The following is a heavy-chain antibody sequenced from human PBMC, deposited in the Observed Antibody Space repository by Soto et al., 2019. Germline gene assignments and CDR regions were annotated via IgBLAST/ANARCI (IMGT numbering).Heavy chain of an antibody. CDR3: AKRGWNDQAYHSYYDMEV. Sequence: PGESLKISCQGSGYSFASYWIGWVRQMPGKGLEWVERIDPRASYINATPSFQGRVTLPADKSSGTAYLQWSSLEASDTGIYYCAKRGWNDQAYHSYYDMEVSGQGTTV. CDR2: IDPRASYI. D-gene: IGHD1-1*01. CDR1: GYSFASYW. V-gene: IGHV5-10-1*01. J-gene: IGHJ6*02.